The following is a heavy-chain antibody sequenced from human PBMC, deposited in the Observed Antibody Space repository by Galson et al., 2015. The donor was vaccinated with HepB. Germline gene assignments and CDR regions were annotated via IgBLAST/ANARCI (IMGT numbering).Heavy chain of an antibody. CDR1: GFTFSSYA. D-gene: IGHD3-22*01. CDR2: ISGSGGST. Sequence: SLRLSCAASGFTFSSYAMSWVRQAPGKGLEWVSAISGSGGSTYYADSVKGRFTISRDNSKNTLYLQMNSLRAEDTAVYYCAKPRDYSSGYYYEFDYWGQGTLVTVSS. CDR3: AKPRDYSSGYYYEFDY. V-gene: IGHV3-23*01. J-gene: IGHJ4*02.